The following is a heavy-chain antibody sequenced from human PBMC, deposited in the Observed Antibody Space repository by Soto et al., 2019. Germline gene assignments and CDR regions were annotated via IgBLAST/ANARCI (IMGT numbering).Heavy chain of an antibody. CDR2: ISAYNGNT. J-gene: IGHJ4*02. D-gene: IGHD3-9*01. V-gene: IGHV1-18*01. Sequence: AASVKVSCKASGYTFTSYGISWVRQAPGQGLEWMGWISAYNGNTNYAQKLQGRVTMTTDTSTSTAYMELRSLRSDDTAVYYCARDGDGDILPDPIDYWGQGTLVTVSS. CDR1: GYTFTSYG. CDR3: ARDGDGDILPDPIDY.